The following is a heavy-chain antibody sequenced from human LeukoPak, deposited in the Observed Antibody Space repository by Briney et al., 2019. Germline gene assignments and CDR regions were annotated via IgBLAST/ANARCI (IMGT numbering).Heavy chain of an antibody. D-gene: IGHD3-22*01. V-gene: IGHV4-30-4*01. Sequence: SETLSLTCTVSGGSISSGDYYWSWIRQPPGKGLEWIGYIYYSGSTYYNPSLKSRVTISVDTSKNQFSQKLSSVTAADTAVYYCARGHYYDSSGYFGAFDIWGQGTMVTVSS. J-gene: IGHJ3*02. CDR3: ARGHYYDSSGYFGAFDI. CDR1: GGSISSGDYY. CDR2: IYYSGST.